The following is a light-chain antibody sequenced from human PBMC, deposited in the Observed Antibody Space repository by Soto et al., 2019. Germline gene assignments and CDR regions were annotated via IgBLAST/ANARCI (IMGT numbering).Light chain of an antibody. Sequence: DLVLTQTPLSSPDTLGQPASISCSSSQSLVHSDGNTYFNWLQQRPGQPPRLLIYKISKRFPGVPDRFSGRGSGTDFTLKISRVEAEDVGVYHCMQATQSYTFGQGPKLQIK. V-gene: IGKV2-24*01. J-gene: IGKJ2*01. CDR2: KIS. CDR3: MQATQSYT. CDR1: QSLVHSDGNTY.